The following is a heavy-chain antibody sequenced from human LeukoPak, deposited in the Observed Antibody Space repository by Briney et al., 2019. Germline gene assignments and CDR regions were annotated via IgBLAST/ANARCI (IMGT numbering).Heavy chain of an antibody. J-gene: IGHJ4*02. Sequence: ASVKVSCKASGGTFSNYTISWVRQAPGQGLEWMGGIIPIFGTANYAQKFQGRVTITADESTSTAYMELSSLRSEDTAVYYCARGVVRGGWYHLFDYWGQGTLVTVSS. D-gene: IGHD6-19*01. CDR2: IIPIFGTA. V-gene: IGHV1-69*13. CDR3: ARGVVRGGWYHLFDY. CDR1: GGTFSNYT.